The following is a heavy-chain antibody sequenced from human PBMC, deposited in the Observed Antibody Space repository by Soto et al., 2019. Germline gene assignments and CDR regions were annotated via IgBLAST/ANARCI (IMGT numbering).Heavy chain of an antibody. D-gene: IGHD3-10*01. CDR2: FDPEDGET. CDR1: GYTLTELS. Sequence: QVQLVQSGAEVKKPGASVKVSCKVSGYTLTELSMHWVRQAPGKGLEWMGGFDPEDGETIYAQKFQGRVTMTEDTPTHTAYMELSSLRSEDTAVYYCATGKSSSFLLWFGELSNWGQGTLVTVSS. V-gene: IGHV1-24*01. J-gene: IGHJ4*02. CDR3: ATGKSSSFLLWFGELSN.